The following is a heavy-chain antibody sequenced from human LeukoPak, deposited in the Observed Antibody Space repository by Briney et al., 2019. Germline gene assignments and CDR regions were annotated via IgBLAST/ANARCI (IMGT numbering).Heavy chain of an antibody. Sequence: ASVKVSCKASGYTFTSYDINWVRQATGQGLEWMGWMNPDSGNTGYAQKFQGRVTMTRNTSISTAYMELSSLRAEDTAVYYCAKETAWSGINDYWGQGTLVTVSS. CDR2: MNPDSGNT. D-gene: IGHD3-3*01. CDR3: AKETAWSGINDY. J-gene: IGHJ4*02. V-gene: IGHV1-8*01. CDR1: GYTFTSYD.